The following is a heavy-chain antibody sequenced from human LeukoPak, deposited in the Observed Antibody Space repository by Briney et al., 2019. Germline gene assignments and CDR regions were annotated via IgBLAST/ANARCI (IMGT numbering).Heavy chain of an antibody. Sequence: GGSLRLSCAASGLTFSSYSMNWVRQAPGKGLEWVSSISSGSKYIYNADSVKGRFTISRDNAKNSLYLQMNSLRAEDTDVYYCARALSYSYGSMDFWGQGTLVIVSS. V-gene: IGHV3-21*01. CDR3: ARALSYSYGSMDF. D-gene: IGHD5-18*01. CDR2: ISSGSKYI. CDR1: GLTFSSYS. J-gene: IGHJ4*02.